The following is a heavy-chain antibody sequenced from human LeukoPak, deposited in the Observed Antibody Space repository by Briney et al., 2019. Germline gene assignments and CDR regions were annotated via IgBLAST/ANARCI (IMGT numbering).Heavy chain of an antibody. V-gene: IGHV4-59*01. Sequence: SETLSLTCTVSGGSISSYYWSWIRQPPGKGLEWIGYIYYSGSTNYNPSLKSRVTISVDTSKNQFSLKLSSVTAADTAVYYCARSSSGSYFAFDIWGQGTMVTVSS. D-gene: IGHD1-26*01. CDR1: GGSISSYY. CDR3: ARSSSGSYFAFDI. J-gene: IGHJ3*02. CDR2: IYYSGST.